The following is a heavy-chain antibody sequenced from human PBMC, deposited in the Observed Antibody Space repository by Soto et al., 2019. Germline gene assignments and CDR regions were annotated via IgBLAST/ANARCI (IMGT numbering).Heavy chain of an antibody. CDR3: ARHWYGSGTHYPFDS. CDR2: IYYSGST. J-gene: IGHJ4*02. D-gene: IGHD3-10*01. Sequence: SETLSLTCTVPDGSISSYYWSWIRQPPGKGLEWIGYIYYSGSTDHNPSLKSRVTISVDTSKNQFSLKLSSVTAADTAVYFCARHWYGSGTHYPFDSWGQGTLVTVSS. V-gene: IGHV4-59*08. CDR1: DGSISSYY.